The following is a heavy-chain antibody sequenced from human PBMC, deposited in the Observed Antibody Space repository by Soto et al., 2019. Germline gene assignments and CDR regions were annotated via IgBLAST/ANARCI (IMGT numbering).Heavy chain of an antibody. D-gene: IGHD1-26*01. V-gene: IGHV1-69*01. CDR1: GGTFSSYS. Sequence: QVQLVQSGAEVKKPGSSVKVSCKASGGTFSSYSINWVRQAPGQGLEWMGEIIPIFGTANYAQKFQGRVTVTADESTSTAYMELSSLRSEDTAVYYCARDGGRHSGGIDYWGQGTLVTVAS. CDR3: ARDGGRHSGGIDY. J-gene: IGHJ4*02. CDR2: IIPIFGTA.